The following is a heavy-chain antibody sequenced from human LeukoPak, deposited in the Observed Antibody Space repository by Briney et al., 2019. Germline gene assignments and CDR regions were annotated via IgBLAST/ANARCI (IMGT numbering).Heavy chain of an antibody. J-gene: IGHJ4*02. CDR3: ARGKYSSSSSSDY. V-gene: IGHV4-59*01. Sequence: SETLSLTCTVPGGSISSYYWSWIRQPPGKGLEWIGYIYYSGSTNYNPSLKSRVTTSVDTSKNQFSLKLSSVTAADTAVYYCARGKYSSSSSSDYWGQGTLVTVSS. CDR1: GGSISSYY. D-gene: IGHD6-6*01. CDR2: IYYSGST.